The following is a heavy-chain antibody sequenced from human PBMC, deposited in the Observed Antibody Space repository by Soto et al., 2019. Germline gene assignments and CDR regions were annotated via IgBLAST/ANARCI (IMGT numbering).Heavy chain of an antibody. CDR3: AVRGSYYDAFDI. V-gene: IGHV1-2*04. J-gene: IGHJ3*02. CDR2: INPNSGGT. CDR1: GYTFTGYY. D-gene: IGHD1-26*01. Sequence: ASVQVSCKASGYTFTGYYMHWVRQAPGQGLEWMGWINPNSGGTNYAQKFQGWVTMTRDTSISTAYMELSRLRSDDTAVYYCAVRGSYYDAFDIWGQGTMVTVSS.